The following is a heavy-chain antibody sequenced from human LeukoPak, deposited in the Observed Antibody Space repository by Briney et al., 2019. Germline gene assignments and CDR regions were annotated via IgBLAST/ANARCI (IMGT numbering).Heavy chain of an antibody. D-gene: IGHD6-19*01. Sequence: GGSLRLSCAASGFTVSSNYMSWVRQAPGKGLEWVSVIYSGGSTYYADSVKGRFTISRDNSKNTLYLQMNSLRAKDTAVYYCARGIAVAGIFDYWGQGTLVTVSS. V-gene: IGHV3-53*01. CDR2: IYSGGST. CDR3: ARGIAVAGIFDY. J-gene: IGHJ4*02. CDR1: GFTVSSNY.